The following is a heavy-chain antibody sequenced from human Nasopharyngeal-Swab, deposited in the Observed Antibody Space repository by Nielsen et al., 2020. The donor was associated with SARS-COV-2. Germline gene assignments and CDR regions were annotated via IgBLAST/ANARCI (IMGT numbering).Heavy chain of an antibody. CDR1: GFTFSSFG. CDR3: ARDAPAHYGAFY. J-gene: IGHJ4*02. CDR2: IAHDASNE. Sequence: GGSLRLSCAASGFTFSSFGMHWVRQAPGKGLEWVAFIAHDASNEYYGDSVKGRFSISRDSSKNTLYLQMDSQRGEDTAVYYCARDAPAHYGAFYWGRGTLVTVSS. V-gene: IGHV3-30*03. D-gene: IGHD4-17*01.